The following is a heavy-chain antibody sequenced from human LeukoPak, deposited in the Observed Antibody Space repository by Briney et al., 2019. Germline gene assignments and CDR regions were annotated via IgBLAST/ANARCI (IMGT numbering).Heavy chain of an antibody. CDR3: ARFSDYYYMDV. Sequence: GGSLRLSCAASGFTFSSYWMTWVRQAPGKGLEWVANIKQDGSEKNYVDSLKGRFIISRDNAKNSLYLQMNSLRAEDTAVYYCARFSDYYYMDVWGKGTTVTVSS. CDR1: GFTFSSYW. V-gene: IGHV3-7*01. J-gene: IGHJ6*03. CDR2: IKQDGSEK. D-gene: IGHD1-26*01.